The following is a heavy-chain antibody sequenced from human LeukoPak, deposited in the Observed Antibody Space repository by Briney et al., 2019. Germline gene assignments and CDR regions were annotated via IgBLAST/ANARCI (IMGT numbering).Heavy chain of an antibody. Sequence: PSQTLSLTCAISGDSVSRDTAAWNWVRQSPSRGLEWLGRTYYRSKWYNDYAVSVKSRITINPDTSKNQFSLQLNSGAPEETAVYYCARDRGGSSWYYFDNWGQGSLVTVSS. CDR1: GDSVSRDTAA. J-gene: IGHJ4*02. CDR3: ARDRGGSSWYYFDN. D-gene: IGHD6-13*01. V-gene: IGHV6-1*01. CDR2: TYYRSKWYN.